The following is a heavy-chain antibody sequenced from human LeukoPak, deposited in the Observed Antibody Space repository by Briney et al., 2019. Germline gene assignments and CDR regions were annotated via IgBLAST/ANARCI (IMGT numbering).Heavy chain of an antibody. D-gene: IGHD1-1*01. CDR3: AREAERRVVN. V-gene: IGHV4-38-2*02. Sequence: SETLSLTCVVSGFSISSGYYWGWIRQPPGKGLEWIGDIHPSGTMFHNSSLNSRVIMSIDTSKNQFSLKLSSVTAADTAVYYCAREAERRVVNWGQGTLVTVSS. CDR2: IHPSGTM. J-gene: IGHJ4*02. CDR1: GFSISSGYY.